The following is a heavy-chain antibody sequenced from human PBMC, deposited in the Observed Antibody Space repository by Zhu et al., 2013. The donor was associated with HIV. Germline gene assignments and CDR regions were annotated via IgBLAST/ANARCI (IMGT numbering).Heavy chain of an antibody. CDR3: ARTDTIFRVVHPQDYYYMDV. CDR2: IRDNNGHT. V-gene: IGHV1-18*01. CDR1: GYTFSRYG. D-gene: IGHD3-3*01. J-gene: IGHJ6*03. Sequence: QFQLVQSGAEVKKAGASVNVSCKASGYTFSRYGISWVRQAPGQGLEWMGWIRDNNGHTNYAQKFQDRLTMTTDTSTTTAYMELRSLRPDDTAVYYCARTDTIFRVVHPQDYYYMDVWGKGTTVTVSS.